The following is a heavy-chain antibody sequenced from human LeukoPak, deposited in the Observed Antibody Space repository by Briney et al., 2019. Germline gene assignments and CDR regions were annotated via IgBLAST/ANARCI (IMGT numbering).Heavy chain of an antibody. J-gene: IGHJ6*02. V-gene: IGHV4-39*07. CDR1: GGSISSSSYY. Sequence: SETLSLTCTVSGGSISSSSYYWGWIRQPPGKGLEWIGSIYYSGSTYYNPSLKSRVTISVDTSKNQFSLKLSSVTAADTAVYYCARANTAEDYYYYGMDVWGQGTTVTVSS. CDR2: IYYSGST. CDR3: ARANTAEDYYYYGMDV.